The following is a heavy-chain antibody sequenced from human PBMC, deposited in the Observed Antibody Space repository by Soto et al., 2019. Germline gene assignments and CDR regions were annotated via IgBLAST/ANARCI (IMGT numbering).Heavy chain of an antibody. CDR3: ARNRDDSTGYYDY. J-gene: IGHJ4*02. V-gene: IGHV3-20*01. CDR1: GFSFDDVT. Sequence: EVHLVDSGGGVVRPGGSLRLSCSASGFSFDDVTMTWVRQVPGKGLEWVAIINWNGDTTSYAVSVRGGLTISRDNAKNSLCLQMNTLRAEDTAFYHCARNRDDSTGYYDYWGQGTLVTVSS. CDR2: INWNGDTT. D-gene: IGHD3-22*01.